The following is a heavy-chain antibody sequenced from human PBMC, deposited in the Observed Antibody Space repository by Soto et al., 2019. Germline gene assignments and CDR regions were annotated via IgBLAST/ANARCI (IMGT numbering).Heavy chain of an antibody. CDR1: GFTFSSYG. D-gene: IGHD4-17*01. CDR3: ARDGYDYGDYPYTSHAFDI. Sequence: QVQLVESGGGVVQPGRSLRLSCAASGFTFSSYGMHWVRQAPGKGLEWVAVIWYDGSNKYYADSVKGRFTISRDNSKNTLYLQMNSLRDQDTAVSYCARDGYDYGDYPYTSHAFDIWGQGIMVTVSS. V-gene: IGHV3-33*01. J-gene: IGHJ3*02. CDR2: IWYDGSNK.